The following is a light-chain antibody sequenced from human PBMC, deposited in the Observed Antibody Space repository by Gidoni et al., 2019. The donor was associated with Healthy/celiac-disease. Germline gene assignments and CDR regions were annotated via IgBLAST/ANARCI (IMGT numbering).Light chain of an antibody. CDR2: SNH. J-gene: IGLJ3*02. CDR3: AAWDDSLNGWV. V-gene: IGLV1-44*01. CDR1: SSNIGSNT. Sequence: QSVLTQPPSASGTPGQRVTIPCSGSSSNIGSNTVNWYQQLPGTAPKLLIYSNHQRPSGVPDRFSGSKSGTSASLAISGLQSEDEADYYCAAWDDSLNGWVFGGGTKLTVL.